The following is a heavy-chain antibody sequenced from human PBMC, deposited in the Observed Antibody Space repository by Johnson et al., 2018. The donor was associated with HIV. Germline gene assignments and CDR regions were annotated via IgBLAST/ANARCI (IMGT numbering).Heavy chain of an antibody. D-gene: IGHD3-22*01. J-gene: IGHJ3*02. CDR1: GFTFSSYA. V-gene: IGHV3-23*04. CDR3: AKDLRSGYYYAGAFYI. CDR2: ISGSGGST. Sequence: VQLVESGGGLVQPGGSLRLSCAASGFTFSSYAMSWVRQAPGKVLEWVSAISGSGGSTYYADSVKGRFTISRDNSKNTLYLQMNSLRAEDTAVYYCAKDLRSGYYYAGAFYIWGQGTMVTVSS.